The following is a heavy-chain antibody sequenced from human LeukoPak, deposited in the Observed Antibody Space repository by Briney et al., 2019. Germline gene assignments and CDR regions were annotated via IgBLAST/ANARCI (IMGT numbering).Heavy chain of an antibody. CDR2: IYYSGST. Sequence: SETLSLTCTVSGGSVSSGSYYWSWIRQPPGKGLEWIGYIYYSGSTNYNPSLKSRVTISVDTSKNQFSLKLSPVTAADTAVYYCARDRGVGIDYWGQGTLVTVSS. V-gene: IGHV4-61*01. J-gene: IGHJ4*02. D-gene: IGHD7-27*01. CDR1: GGSVSSGSYY. CDR3: ARDRGVGIDY.